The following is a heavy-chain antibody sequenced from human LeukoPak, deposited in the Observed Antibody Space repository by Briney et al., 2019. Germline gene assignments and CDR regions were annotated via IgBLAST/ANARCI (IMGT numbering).Heavy chain of an antibody. CDR2: INSDGSTT. V-gene: IGHV3-74*01. J-gene: IGHJ5*02. Sequence: GGSLRLSCAASGFXFNNYWINWVRQAPGKGLVWVSHINSDGSTTVYADSVKGRFAISRDNALNTLYLQMNSLRAEDTAVYYCARVRVTGANWFDPWGRGTLVTVS. CDR3: ARVRVTGANWFDP. CDR1: GFXFNNYW. D-gene: IGHD1-14*01.